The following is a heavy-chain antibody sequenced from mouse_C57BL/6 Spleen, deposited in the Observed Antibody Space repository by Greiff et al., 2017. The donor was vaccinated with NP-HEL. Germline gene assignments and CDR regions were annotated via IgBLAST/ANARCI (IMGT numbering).Heavy chain of an antibody. CDR1: GFSFNTYA. Sequence: EVQLVESGGGLVQPKGSLKLSCAASGFSFNTYAMNWVRQAPGKGLEWVARIRSKSNNYATYYADSVKDRFTISRDDSESMLYLQMNNLKTEDTAMYYCVRQGGNYGFYAMDYWGQGTSVTVSS. V-gene: IGHV10-1*01. CDR2: IRSKSNNYAT. J-gene: IGHJ4*01. CDR3: VRQGGNYGFYAMDY. D-gene: IGHD2-1*01.